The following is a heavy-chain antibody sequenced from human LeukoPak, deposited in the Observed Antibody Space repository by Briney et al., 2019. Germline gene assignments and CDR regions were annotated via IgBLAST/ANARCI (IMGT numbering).Heavy chain of an antibody. CDR3: ARLKYIPYYNYDLDV. D-gene: IGHD2-2*02. V-gene: IGHV4-59*08. Sequence: SETLSLTCTVSGGSISTYFWSWIRQPPGRRLEWIGHVYFSGSTNYNPSLESRVTISVDTSKNQFSLNLSSVTAADTAVYYCARLKYIPYYNYDLDVWGQGTTVTVSS. J-gene: IGHJ6*02. CDR1: GGSISTYF. CDR2: VYFSGST.